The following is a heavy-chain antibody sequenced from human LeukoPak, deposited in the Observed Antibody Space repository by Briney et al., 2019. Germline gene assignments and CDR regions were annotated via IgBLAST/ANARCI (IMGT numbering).Heavy chain of an antibody. CDR3: AKGGSGYDFSYSDY. CDR2: ISGSGGST. CDR1: GFTFSSYA. V-gene: IGHV3-23*01. Sequence: GGSLRLSCAASGFTFSSYAMSWVRQAPGKGLEWVSAISGSGGSTYYADSVKGRFTISRDNSKNTLYLQMNSLRAEDTAVYYCAKGGSGYDFSYSDYWGQGTLVTVSS. J-gene: IGHJ4*02. D-gene: IGHD5-12*01.